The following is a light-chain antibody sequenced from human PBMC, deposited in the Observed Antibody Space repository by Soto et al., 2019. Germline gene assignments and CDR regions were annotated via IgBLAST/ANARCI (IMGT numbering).Light chain of an antibody. CDR1: NSNIGTNY. Sequence: QSVLTQPPSASGTPGQRVSISCSGSNSNIGTNYVYWYQQLPGTTPKLLIYNNNQRPSGVPDRFSGSKSGTSASLAISGLRSEDEADYYCSSYTSRSIVVFGGGTKLTVL. J-gene: IGLJ2*01. CDR2: NNN. CDR3: SSYTSRSIVV. V-gene: IGLV1-47*02.